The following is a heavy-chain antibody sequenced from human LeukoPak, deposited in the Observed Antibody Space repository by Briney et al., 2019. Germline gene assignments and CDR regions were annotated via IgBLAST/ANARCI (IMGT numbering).Heavy chain of an antibody. D-gene: IGHD3-22*01. CDR1: GGSFSGYY. Sequence: SETLSLTCAVYGGSFSGYYWSWIRQPPGKGLEWIGSIYYSGSTYYNPSLKSRVTISVDTSKNQFSLKLSSVTAADTAVYYCARDAMIVFSGAFDIWGQGTMVTVSS. V-gene: IGHV4-34*01. CDR3: ARDAMIVFSGAFDI. J-gene: IGHJ3*02. CDR2: IYYSGST.